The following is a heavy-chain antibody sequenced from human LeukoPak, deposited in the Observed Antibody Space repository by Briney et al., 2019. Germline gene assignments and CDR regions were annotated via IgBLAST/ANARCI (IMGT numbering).Heavy chain of an antibody. CDR3: ARLPVDIVATSRGWYYYYYYMDV. CDR1: GGSISSYY. Sequence: PSETLSLTCTVSGGSISSYYWSWIRQPPGKGLEWIGYIYDSGSTDYNPSLKSRVTISVDTSKNQFSLKVSSVTAADTAVYYCARLPVDIVATSRGWYYYYYYMDVWGKGTTVTISS. J-gene: IGHJ6*03. V-gene: IGHV4-59*08. CDR2: IYDSGST. D-gene: IGHD5-12*01.